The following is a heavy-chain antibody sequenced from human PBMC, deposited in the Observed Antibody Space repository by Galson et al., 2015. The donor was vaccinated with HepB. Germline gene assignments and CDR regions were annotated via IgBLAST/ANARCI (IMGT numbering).Heavy chain of an antibody. J-gene: IGHJ5*02. CDR2: ISAYSGNT. CDR3: ARQYCSGGSCYPNWFDP. Sequence: SVKVSCKALGYTFTNYGISWVRQAPGQGLEWMGWISAYSGNTNYAQKLQGRVIMTTDTSTNTAYMELRSLRSDDTAVYYCARQYCSGGSCYPNWFDPWGQGTLVTVSS. D-gene: IGHD2-15*01. V-gene: IGHV1-18*01. CDR1: GYTFTNYG.